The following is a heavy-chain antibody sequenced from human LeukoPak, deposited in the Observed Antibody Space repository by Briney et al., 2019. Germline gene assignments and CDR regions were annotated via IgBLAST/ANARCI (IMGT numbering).Heavy chain of an antibody. CDR3: ARVGDYYDSSGYYWDY. J-gene: IGHJ4*02. D-gene: IGHD3-22*01. Sequence: PSETLSLTCTVSGGSICSGDYYWSWIRQPPGKGLEWIGYIYYSGSTYYNPSLKSRVTISVDTSKNQFSLKLSSVTATDTAVYYCARVGDYYDSSGYYWDYWGQGTLVTVSS. CDR1: GGSICSGDYY. V-gene: IGHV4-30-4*08. CDR2: IYYSGST.